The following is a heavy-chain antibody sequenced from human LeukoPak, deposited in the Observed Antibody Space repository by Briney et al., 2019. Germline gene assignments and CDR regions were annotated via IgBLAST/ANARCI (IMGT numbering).Heavy chain of an antibody. CDR3: AKEQRPILFDY. J-gene: IGHJ4*02. Sequence: GGSLRLSCAASGFTFSSYGMHWVRQAPGKGLEWVAVISYDGSNKYYADSVKGRFTISRDNSKNTLYLQMNSLRAEDTAVYYCAKEQRPILFDYSGQGTLVTVSS. CDR1: GFTFSSYG. CDR2: ISYDGSNK. D-gene: IGHD6-25*01. V-gene: IGHV3-30*18.